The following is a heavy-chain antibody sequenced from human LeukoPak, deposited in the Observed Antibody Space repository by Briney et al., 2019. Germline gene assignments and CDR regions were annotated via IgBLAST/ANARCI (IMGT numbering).Heavy chain of an antibody. Sequence: SETLSLTCTVSGYSISSGYYWGWIRQPPGKGLEWIGSIYHSGSTYYNPSLKSRVTISVDTSKNQFSLKLSSVTAADTAVYYCARDLLSSGWFDYWGQGTLVTVSS. CDR3: ARDLLSSGWFDY. CDR1: GYSISSGYY. J-gene: IGHJ4*02. V-gene: IGHV4-38-2*02. D-gene: IGHD6-19*01. CDR2: IYHSGST.